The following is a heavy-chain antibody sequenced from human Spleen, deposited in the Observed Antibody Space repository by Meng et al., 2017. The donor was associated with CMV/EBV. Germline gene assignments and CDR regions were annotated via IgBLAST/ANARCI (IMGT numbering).Heavy chain of an antibody. CDR2: ISSSGSTI. CDR3: ASGYCSSTSCSYDAFDI. Sequence: GGSLKISCAASGFTFSDYYMSWIRQAPGKGLEWVSYISSSGSTIYYADSVKGRFTISRDNAKNSLYLQMNSLRAEDTAVYYCASGYCSSTSCSYDAFDIWGQGTMVTVSS. J-gene: IGHJ3*02. D-gene: IGHD2-2*01. V-gene: IGHV3-11*01. CDR1: GFTFSDYY.